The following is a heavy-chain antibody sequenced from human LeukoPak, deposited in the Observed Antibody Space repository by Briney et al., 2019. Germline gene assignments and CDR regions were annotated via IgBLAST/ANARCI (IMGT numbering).Heavy chain of an antibody. V-gene: IGHV3-30*02. CDR2: IQYDGSNK. CDR1: GFTFSSYG. D-gene: IGHD5-12*01. CDR3: AKDRLRGYSGYDWRDYFDY. Sequence: GGSLRLSCAASGFTFSSYGMRWVRQAPGKGLEWVAFIQYDGSNKYYADSVKGRFTISRDNSKNTLYLQMNSLRAEDTAVYYCAKDRLRGYSGYDWRDYFDYWGQGTLVTVSS. J-gene: IGHJ4*02.